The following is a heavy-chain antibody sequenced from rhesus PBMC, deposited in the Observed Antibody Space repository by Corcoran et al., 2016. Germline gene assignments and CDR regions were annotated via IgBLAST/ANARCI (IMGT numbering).Heavy chain of an antibody. D-gene: IGHD3-28*01. J-gene: IGHJ4*01. CDR1: DYSISNNY. Sequence: QVQLQESGPGLVKPSETLSLTCAVSDYSISNNYWRWIRQPPGKGLEWIGFIYGSSGNTHYNPSLKSRVTISTDTSKNQFSLKLSSVTAADTAVYYCARTYFYDSGYYYYFDYWGQGVLVTVSS. V-gene: IGHV4-147*01. CDR3: ARTYFYDSGYYYYFDY. CDR2: IYGSSGNT.